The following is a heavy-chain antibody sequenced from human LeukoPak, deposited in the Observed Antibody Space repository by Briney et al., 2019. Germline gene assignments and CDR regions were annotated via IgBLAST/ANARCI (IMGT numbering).Heavy chain of an antibody. Sequence: ASVKVSCKASGYTFTSYDINWVRQATGQGLEWMGWMNPNSGNTGYAQKFQGRVTMTRNTSISTAYMELSSLGSEDTAVYYCARGDSILHYYYGMDVWGQGTTVTVSS. D-gene: IGHD3-3*02. CDR2: MNPNSGNT. CDR1: GYTFTSYD. J-gene: IGHJ6*02. CDR3: ARGDSILHYYYGMDV. V-gene: IGHV1-8*01.